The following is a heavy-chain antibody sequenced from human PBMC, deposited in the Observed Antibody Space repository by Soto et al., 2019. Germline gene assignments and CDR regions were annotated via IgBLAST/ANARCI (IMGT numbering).Heavy chain of an antibody. Sequence: EMQLVESGGGLVQPGGSLRLSCAASGFTFSSYWMHWVRQAPGKGLVWVSRINSDGSSTNYADSVKGRFTISRDNAKNTLYLRMNSLRGEDTAVYYCASGPSKWELRGPGGYLTYWGQGTLVTVSS. D-gene: IGHD1-26*01. V-gene: IGHV3-74*01. CDR3: ASGPSKWELRGPGGYLTY. J-gene: IGHJ4*02. CDR2: INSDGSST. CDR1: GFTFSSYW.